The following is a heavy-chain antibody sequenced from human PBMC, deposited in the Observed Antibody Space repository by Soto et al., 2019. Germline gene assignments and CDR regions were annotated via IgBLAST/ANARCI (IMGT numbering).Heavy chain of an antibody. V-gene: IGHV3-23*01. J-gene: IGHJ4*02. CDR3: AKGEVMVYAGHYFDY. CDR1: GFTFSSYA. D-gene: IGHD2-8*01. Sequence: EVQLLEPGGGLVQPGGSLRLSCAASGFTFSSYAMSWVRQAPGKGLEWVSAISGSGGSTYYADSVKGRFTISRDNSKNTLYLQMNSLRAEDTAVYYCAKGEVMVYAGHYFDYWGQGTLVTVSS. CDR2: ISGSGGST.